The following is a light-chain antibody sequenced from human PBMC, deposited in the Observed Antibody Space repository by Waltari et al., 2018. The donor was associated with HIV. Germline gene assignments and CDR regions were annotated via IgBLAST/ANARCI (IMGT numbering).Light chain of an antibody. CDR2: DAT. Sequence: EIVLTQSPATLSLSPGERATLSCRASQSVSSYLAWYQQKPGQAPRLLIYDATNRATGIPGRFSGRGAGTNFTLTISSLEPEDGAVYYCQQRSNWPPITFGQGTRLDIK. V-gene: IGKV3-11*01. CDR3: QQRSNWPPIT. CDR1: QSVSSY. J-gene: IGKJ5*01.